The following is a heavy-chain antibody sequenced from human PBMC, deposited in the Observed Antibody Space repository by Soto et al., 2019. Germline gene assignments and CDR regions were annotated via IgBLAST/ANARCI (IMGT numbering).Heavy chain of an antibody. D-gene: IGHD3-22*01. J-gene: IGHJ4*02. Sequence: GGSLRLSCAASGFTFSSYAMRWVRQAPGKGLEWVAVISYDGSNKYYADSVKGRFTISRDNSKNTLYLQMNSLRAEDTAVYYFAREGDSSGYYEFDYWGQGTLVTVSS. CDR3: AREGDSSGYYEFDY. CDR1: GFTFSSYA. V-gene: IGHV3-30-3*01. CDR2: ISYDGSNK.